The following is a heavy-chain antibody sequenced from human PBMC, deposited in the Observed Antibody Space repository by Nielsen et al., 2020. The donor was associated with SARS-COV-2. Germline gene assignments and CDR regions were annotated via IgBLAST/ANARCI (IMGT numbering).Heavy chain of an antibody. Sequence: GESLKISCAASGFSFRSHAMHWVRQAPGKGLEWLTIVSYDGNEHYADSVKGRFTISRDNSKDTLFLQLNSLRPDDTGVYFCARETIDYTSSFVDYWGQGTLVTVSP. CDR1: GFSFRSHA. CDR2: VSYDGNE. V-gene: IGHV3-30*04. D-gene: IGHD4-11*01. J-gene: IGHJ4*02. CDR3: ARETIDYTSSFVDY.